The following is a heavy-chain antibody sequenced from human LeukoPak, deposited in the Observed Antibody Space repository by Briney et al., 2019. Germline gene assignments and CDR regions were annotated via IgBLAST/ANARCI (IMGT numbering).Heavy chain of an antibody. Sequence: GESLKISCKGSGYSFTNYWIGWVRQMPGKGLEWMGIIYPGDSDTKYSPSFQGQVTISADKSISTVNLQWSSLKASDTAIYYCARGYSSTWYPTYFGYWGQGTLLTVSS. V-gene: IGHV5-51*01. CDR3: ARGYSSTWYPTYFGY. D-gene: IGHD6-13*01. CDR2: IYPGDSDT. CDR1: GYSFTNYW. J-gene: IGHJ4*02.